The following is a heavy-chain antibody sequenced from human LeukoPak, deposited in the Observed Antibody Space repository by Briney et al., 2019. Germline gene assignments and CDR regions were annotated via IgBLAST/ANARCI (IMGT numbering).Heavy chain of an antibody. CDR1: GFTFSSYA. Sequence: PGGSLRLSCAASGFTFSSYAMSWVRQAPGKGLEWVSAISGSGGSTYYADSVKDRFTISRDNSKNTLYLQMNSLRAEDTAVYYCARVNYGDYGDLDYWGQGTLVTVSS. CDR3: ARVNYGDYGDLDY. D-gene: IGHD4-17*01. V-gene: IGHV3-23*01. J-gene: IGHJ4*02. CDR2: ISGSGGST.